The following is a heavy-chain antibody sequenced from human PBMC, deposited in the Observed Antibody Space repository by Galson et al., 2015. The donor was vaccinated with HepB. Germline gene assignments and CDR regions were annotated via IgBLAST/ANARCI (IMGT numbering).Heavy chain of an antibody. V-gene: IGHV1-69*06. CDR2: IIPIFGTP. Sequence: QSGAEVKKPGESLRISCKASGGTFSSYTINWVRQAPGQGLEWMGGIIPIFGTPNYAQKFQGRVTITADKSTSTVYMELSSLRSEDTAVYYCARGVIVVPAAMEYYYYALDVWGQGTTVTVSS. D-gene: IGHD2-2*01. CDR3: ARGVIVVPAAMEYYYYALDV. J-gene: IGHJ6*02. CDR1: GGTFSSYT.